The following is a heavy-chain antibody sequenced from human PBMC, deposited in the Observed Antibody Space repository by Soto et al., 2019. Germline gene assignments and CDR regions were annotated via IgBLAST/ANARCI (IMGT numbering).Heavy chain of an antibody. V-gene: IGHV3-11*01. CDR3: ASFRGDGYYNF. D-gene: IGHD3-9*01. CDR1: GFTLSDYY. J-gene: IGHJ4*02. CDR2: ISISGTTI. Sequence: QVQLVESGGGLVKPGGSLRLSCAASGFTLSDYYMTWIRQAPGKGLEWVSDISISGTTIHYADSVRGRFTISRDNAKNSLWRQMNTLRAEDTAVYYCASFRGDGYYNFWGQGTLVTVSS.